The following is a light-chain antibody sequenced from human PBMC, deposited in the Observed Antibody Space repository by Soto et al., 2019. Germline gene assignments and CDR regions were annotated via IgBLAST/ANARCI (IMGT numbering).Light chain of an antibody. CDR2: GAS. CDR3: QQYGSSGT. CDR1: ESGSSRY. V-gene: IGKV3-20*01. J-gene: IGKJ1*01. Sequence: IVFTQSPGTLSVSQWEIAPLSCGAGESGSSRYLAWYQQKPGQAPRLLIYGASSRATGIPDRFSGSGSGTDFTLTISRLETEDFAVYYCQQYGSSGTFGQGTKVDIK.